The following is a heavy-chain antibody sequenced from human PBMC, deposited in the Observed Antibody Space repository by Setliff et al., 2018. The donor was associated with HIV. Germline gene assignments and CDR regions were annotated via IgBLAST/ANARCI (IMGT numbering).Heavy chain of an antibody. J-gene: IGHJ4*01. CDR2: IYPTGST. D-gene: IGHD3-16*02. V-gene: IGHV4-4*08. CDR1: NGSFGTYY. CDR3: ARTSYLWGSYRFSPFDS. Sequence: SETLSLTCTVSNGSFGTYYWSWIHQPPGKGLQWIGYIYPTGSTNYNPSLRSRVTISLDTSKNQFSLILTSLTAADTATYFCARTSYLWGSYRFSPFDSWGHGTLVTVSS.